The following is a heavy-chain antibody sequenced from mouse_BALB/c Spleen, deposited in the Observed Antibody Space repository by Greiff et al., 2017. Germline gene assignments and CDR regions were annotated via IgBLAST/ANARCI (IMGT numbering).Heavy chain of an antibody. J-gene: IGHJ1*01. CDR3: TRREDGYDVGDWYFDV. V-gene: IGHV6-6*02. D-gene: IGHD2-2*01. CDR1: GFTFSNYW. CDR2: IRLKSNNYAT. Sequence: VQLKESGGGLVQPGGSMKLSCVASGFTFSNYWMNWVRQSPEKGLEWVAEIRLKSNNYATHYAESVKGRFTISRDDSKSSVYLQMNNLRAEDTGIYYCTRREDGYDVGDWYFDVWGAGTTVTVSS.